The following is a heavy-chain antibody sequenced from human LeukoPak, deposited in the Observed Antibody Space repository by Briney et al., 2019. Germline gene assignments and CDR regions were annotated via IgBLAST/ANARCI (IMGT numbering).Heavy chain of an antibody. V-gene: IGHV4-34*01. CDR2: INHSGST. CDR3: ASRRLYSGSYF. D-gene: IGHD1-26*01. CDR1: GGSFSGYY. J-gene: IGHJ4*02. Sequence: SETLSLTCAVYGGSFSGYYWSWIRQPPGKGLEWIGEINHSGSTNYNPSLKSQVTISVDTSKNQFSLKLSSVTAADTAVYYCASRRLYSGSYFWGQGTLVTVSS.